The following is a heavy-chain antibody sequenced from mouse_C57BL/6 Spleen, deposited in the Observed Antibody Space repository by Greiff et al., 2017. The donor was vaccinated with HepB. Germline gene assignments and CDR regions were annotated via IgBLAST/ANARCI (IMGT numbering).Heavy chain of an antibody. CDR1: GFTFSSYA. Sequence: DVQLVESGGGLVKPGGSLKLSCAASGFTFSSYAMSWVRQTPEKRLEWVATISDGGSYTYYPDNVKGRFTISRDNAKNNLYLQMSHLKSEDTAMYYCARDGGHYYGTYFDYWGQGTTLTVSS. D-gene: IGHD1-1*01. J-gene: IGHJ2*01. CDR3: ARDGGHYYGTYFDY. CDR2: ISDGGSYT. V-gene: IGHV5-4*01.